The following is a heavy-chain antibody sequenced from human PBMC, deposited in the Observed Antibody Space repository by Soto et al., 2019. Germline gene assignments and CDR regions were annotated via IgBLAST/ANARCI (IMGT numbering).Heavy chain of an antibody. CDR2: IYHSGST. CDR3: ARALESTRDAFDI. CDR1: GGSISSGGYS. Sequence: PPLTCAVSGGSISSGGYSLSWIRQPPGKGLEWIGYIYHSGSTYYNPSLKSRVTISVDRSKNQFSLKLSSVTAADTAVYYCARALESTRDAFDIWGQGTMVTVSS. J-gene: IGHJ3*02. D-gene: IGHD1-1*01. V-gene: IGHV4-30-2*01.